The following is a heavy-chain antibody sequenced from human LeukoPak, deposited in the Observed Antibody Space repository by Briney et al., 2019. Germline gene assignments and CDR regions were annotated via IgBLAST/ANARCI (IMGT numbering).Heavy chain of an antibody. Sequence: ASVKVSCKASGYTFTSYDINWVRQATGQGLEWMGWMNPNSGNTGYAQEFQGRVTMTRNTSISTAYMELSSLRSEDTAVYYCASGSSPDAFDIWGQGTMVTVSS. V-gene: IGHV1-8*01. CDR2: MNPNSGNT. J-gene: IGHJ3*02. D-gene: IGHD2-15*01. CDR3: ASGSSPDAFDI. CDR1: GYTFTSYD.